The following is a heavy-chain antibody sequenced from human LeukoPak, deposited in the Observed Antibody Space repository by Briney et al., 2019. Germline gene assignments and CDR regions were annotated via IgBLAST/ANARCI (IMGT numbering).Heavy chain of an antibody. D-gene: IGHD3-10*01. V-gene: IGHV3-23*01. CDR1: GFSFSSYG. CDR2: IRTSAGHI. CDR3: AKYYYGSGSSPLNFDY. J-gene: IGHJ4*02. Sequence: GGSLRLSCAASGFSFSSYGMGWVRQAPGKGLEWVPTIRTSAGHIYYADSVKGRFTISRDNSKSTVYLQMNSLRAEDTAIYYCAKYYYGSGSSPLNFDYWGQGTLVTVSS.